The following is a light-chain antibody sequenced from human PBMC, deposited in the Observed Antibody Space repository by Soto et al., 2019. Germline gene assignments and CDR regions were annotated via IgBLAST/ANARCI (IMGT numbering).Light chain of an antibody. Sequence: VLTQTPGTLSLSPGERATLACRASRRVGSNYLAWYQQKSRQPPRLLIQGASSRASGIPDRFSGSGSGTHFTHTISRLQPDDFAVYYCQQYVSSPWAFGQGTNVDIK. CDR2: GAS. V-gene: IGKV3-20*01. CDR1: RRVGSNY. CDR3: QQYVSSPWA. J-gene: IGKJ1*01.